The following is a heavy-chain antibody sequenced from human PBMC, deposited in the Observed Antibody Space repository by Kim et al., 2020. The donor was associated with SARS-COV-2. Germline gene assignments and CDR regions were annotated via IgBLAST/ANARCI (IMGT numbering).Heavy chain of an antibody. CDR3: AKEDAVAVAGGFDC. D-gene: IGHD6-19*01. J-gene: IGHJ4*02. Sequence: GGSLRLSCAVSGFTFSSYGMHWVRQAPGKVLEWVAVISYDGKNKYYGKAVKGRFTISRDNSKNTLDLQIHSLRVEDTAVYYCAKEDAVAVAGGFDCWGQGTLVTVS. CDR1: GFTFSSYG. CDR2: ISYDGKNK. V-gene: IGHV3-30*18.